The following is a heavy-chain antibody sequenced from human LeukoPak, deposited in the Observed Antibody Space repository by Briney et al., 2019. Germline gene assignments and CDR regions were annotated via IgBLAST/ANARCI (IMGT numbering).Heavy chain of an antibody. CDR2: ISGSGGST. CDR1: GFTFSSYG. J-gene: IGHJ4*02. D-gene: IGHD4-23*01. CDR3: AKDTDYGGNGY. Sequence: GGSLRLSCAASGFTFSSYGMSWVRQAPGKGLEWVSAISGSGGSTYYADSVKGWFTISRDNSKNTLYLQMNSLRAEDTAVYYCAKDTDYGGNGYWGQGTLVTVSS. V-gene: IGHV3-23*01.